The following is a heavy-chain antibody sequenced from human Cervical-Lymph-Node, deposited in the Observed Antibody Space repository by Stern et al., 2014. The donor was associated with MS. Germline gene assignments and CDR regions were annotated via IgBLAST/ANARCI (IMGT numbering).Heavy chain of an antibody. CDR2: IVVGSGNT. V-gene: IGHV1-58*01. J-gene: IGHJ3*02. CDR1: GFTFTSSA. CDR3: AAVPDYYDSSGADAFDI. D-gene: IGHD3-22*01. Sequence: QLVESGPEVKKPGTSVKVSCKASGFTFTSSAVQWVRQARGQRLEWIGWIVVGSGNTNYAQKFQERVTITRDMSTSTAYMELSSLRSEDTAVYHCAAVPDYYDSSGADAFDIWGQGTMVTVSS.